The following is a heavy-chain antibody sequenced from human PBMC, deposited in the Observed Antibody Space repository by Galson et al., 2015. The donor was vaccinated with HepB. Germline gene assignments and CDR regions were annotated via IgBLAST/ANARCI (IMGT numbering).Heavy chain of an antibody. CDR2: IWYDGSNK. V-gene: IGHV3-33*06. Sequence: SLRLSCAASGFTFSSYGMHWVRQAPGKGLEWVAVIWYDGSNKYYADSVKGRFTISRDNSKNTLYLQMNSLRAEDTAVYYCAKERITMIVAYYFDYWGQGTLVTVSS. CDR1: GFTFSSYG. CDR3: AKERITMIVAYYFDY. D-gene: IGHD3-22*01. J-gene: IGHJ4*02.